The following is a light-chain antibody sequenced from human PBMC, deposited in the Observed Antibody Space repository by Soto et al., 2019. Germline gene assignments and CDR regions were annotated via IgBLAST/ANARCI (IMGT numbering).Light chain of an antibody. V-gene: IGKV3-15*01. CDR2: GAS. CDR1: QSVGSH. CDR3: QQYDNWPPFT. J-gene: IGKJ3*01. Sequence: EIVMTQSPVTLSVSPGERATLSCRASQSVGSHLAWYQQRPCQAPRLLIYGASYRATGITPRFSGSVSGTDFTLTISSLQSEDFAVYYCQQYDNWPPFTFGPGTKVDI.